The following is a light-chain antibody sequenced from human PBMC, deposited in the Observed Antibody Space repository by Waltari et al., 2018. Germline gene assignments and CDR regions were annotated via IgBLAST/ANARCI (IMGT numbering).Light chain of an antibody. CDR2: AAS. V-gene: IGKV1-39*01. CDR1: QSISTA. Sequence: DIQLTQSPSSLSASVGDRVTITCRASQSISTALSWYLHTPGKAPKLLIYAASLLQDGVPSRFRGSGSGTDFTLTISNLHPEDFATYFCHQSYKAPQTFGGGTRLEIK. CDR3: HQSYKAPQT. J-gene: IGKJ4*01.